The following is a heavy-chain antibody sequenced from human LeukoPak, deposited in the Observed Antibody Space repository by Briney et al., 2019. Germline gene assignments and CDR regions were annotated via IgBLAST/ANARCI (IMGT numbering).Heavy chain of an antibody. CDR3: ARGDY. Sequence: GASVKVSCKASGYTFTNHYMHWVRQAPGPGLEWMGINNPNGGSTTYAQKFQGRITMTRDTSTNTVSMELNSLRSEDTAVYYCARGDYWGQGTLVTVSS. V-gene: IGHV1-46*01. CDR1: GYTFTNHY. CDR2: NNPNGGST. J-gene: IGHJ4*02.